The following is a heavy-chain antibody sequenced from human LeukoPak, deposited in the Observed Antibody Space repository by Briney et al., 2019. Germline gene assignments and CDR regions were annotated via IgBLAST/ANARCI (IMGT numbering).Heavy chain of an antibody. J-gene: IGHJ4*02. Sequence: SETLSLTCTVSGGSISPYYWSWIRQPPGKGLEWIGYIYYSGSTNYNPSLKSRVTISVDTSKNQFSLKLRSVTAADTAVYHCARVSGYHWESFYDYWGQGTLVTVSS. V-gene: IGHV4-59*01. D-gene: IGHD5-12*01. CDR1: GGSISPYY. CDR3: ARVSGYHWESFYDY. CDR2: IYYSGST.